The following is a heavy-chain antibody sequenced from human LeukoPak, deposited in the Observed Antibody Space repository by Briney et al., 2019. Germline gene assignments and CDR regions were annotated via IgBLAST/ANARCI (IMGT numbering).Heavy chain of an antibody. CDR3: ARAGYYYDSSGYYYPLNSHYYYMDV. Sequence: PGGSLRLSCAASGFTFSSYSMNWVRQAPGKGLEWVSYISSSSSTIYYADSVKGRFTISRDNAKNSLYLQMNSLRAEDTALYYCARAGYYYDSSGYYYPLNSHYYYMDVWGKGTTVTVSS. CDR2: ISSSSSTI. D-gene: IGHD3-22*01. CDR1: GFTFSSYS. V-gene: IGHV3-48*04. J-gene: IGHJ6*03.